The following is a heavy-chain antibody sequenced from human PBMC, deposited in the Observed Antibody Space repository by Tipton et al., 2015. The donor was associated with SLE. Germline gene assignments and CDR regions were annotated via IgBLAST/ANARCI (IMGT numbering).Heavy chain of an antibody. J-gene: IGHJ4*02. D-gene: IGHD7-27*01. Sequence: LRLSCTVSGGSISSGGYYWSWIRQHPGKGLEWIGYIYYSGSTYYNPSLKSRVTISVDTSKNQFSLKLSSVTAADTAVYYCARSKLGVRRLDYWGQGTLVTVSS. CDR1: GGSISSGGYY. CDR2: IYYSGST. V-gene: IGHV4-31*03. CDR3: ARSKLGVRRLDY.